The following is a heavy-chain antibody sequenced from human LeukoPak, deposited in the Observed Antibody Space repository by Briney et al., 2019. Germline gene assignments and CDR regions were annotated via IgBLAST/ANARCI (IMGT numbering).Heavy chain of an antibody. CDR3: ARANWGSGIDY. D-gene: IGHD7-27*01. Sequence: SETLSLTCTVSGGSVSSGSYYWSWIRQPPGTGLEWIGYIYYSGSTNYNPSLKSRVTISVDTSKNQFSLKLSSVTAADTAVYYCARANWGSGIDYWGQGTLVTVSS. J-gene: IGHJ4*02. CDR2: IYYSGST. V-gene: IGHV4-61*01. CDR1: GGSVSSGSYY.